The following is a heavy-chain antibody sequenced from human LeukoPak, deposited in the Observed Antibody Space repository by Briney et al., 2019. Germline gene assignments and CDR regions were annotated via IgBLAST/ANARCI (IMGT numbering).Heavy chain of an antibody. J-gene: IGHJ6*02. CDR1: GFTFSSYW. CDR2: IKQDGSEQ. Sequence: GGSLRLSCAASGFTFSSYWMSWVRQAPGKGLEWVANIKQDGSEQYYVDSVKGRFTISRDNAKNSLYLQMNSLRAEDTAVYYCARDRIGSSWPYHYYYYYGMDVWGQGTTVTVSS. V-gene: IGHV3-7*01. CDR3: ARDRIGSSWPYHYYYYYGMDV. D-gene: IGHD6-13*01.